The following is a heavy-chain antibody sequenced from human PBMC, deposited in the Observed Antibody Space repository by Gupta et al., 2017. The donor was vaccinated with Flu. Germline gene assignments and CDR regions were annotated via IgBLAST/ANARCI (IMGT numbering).Heavy chain of an antibody. CDR2: ISSSGSA. V-gene: IGHV4-39*02. Sequence: QLQLQESGPGLVKPSETLSLTCPVSGGPISSSTYSWGWIRQPPGKGLEWIGSISSSGSASYIPSLKSRVTIFVDTSKNQFSLKLTSVTAADTAVYYCARASWWDRPFDYWGQGTLVTVSS. CDR1: GGPISSSTYS. J-gene: IGHJ4*02. CDR3: ARASWWDRPFDY. D-gene: IGHD1-26*01.